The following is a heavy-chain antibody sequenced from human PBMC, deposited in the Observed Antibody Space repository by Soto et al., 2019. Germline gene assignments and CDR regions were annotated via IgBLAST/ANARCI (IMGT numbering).Heavy chain of an antibody. CDR2: IYYSGST. J-gene: IGHJ5*02. CDR1: GGSISSYY. CDR3: ARQSRIIAAGGSRWFGP. Sequence: SETLSLTCTVSGGSISSYYWSWIRQPPGKGLEWIGYIYYSGSTNYNPSLKSRVTISVDTSKNQFSLKLSSVTAADTAVYYCARQSRIIAAGGSRWFGPWGQGTLVTVSS. V-gene: IGHV4-59*08. D-gene: IGHD6-13*01.